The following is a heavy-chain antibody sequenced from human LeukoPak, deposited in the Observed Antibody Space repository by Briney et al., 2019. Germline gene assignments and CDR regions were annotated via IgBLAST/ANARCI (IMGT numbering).Heavy chain of an antibody. CDR2: IYHSGST. V-gene: IGHV4-38-2*02. CDR1: GGSFSGYY. Sequence: SETLSLTCAVYGGSFSGYYWGWIRQPPGKGLEWIGSIYHSGSTYYNPSLKSRVTISVDTSKNQFSLKLSSVTAADTAVYYCARDIVLMVYAIRSSYFDYWGQGTLVTVSS. CDR3: ARDIVLMVYAIRSSYFDY. J-gene: IGHJ4*02. D-gene: IGHD2-8*01.